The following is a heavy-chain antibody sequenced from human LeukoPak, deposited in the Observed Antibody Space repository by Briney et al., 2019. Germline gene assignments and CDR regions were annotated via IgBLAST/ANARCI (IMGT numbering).Heavy chain of an antibody. CDR1: GGSISSSSYY. D-gene: IGHD2-15*01. Sequence: QPSETLSLTCTVSGGSISSSSYYWGWIRQPPGKELQWIASVYYSGRTNYSPSLKSRVTISVDTSEKQFSLQLNSVTAADTAVYYCARQGSAYYFDFWGQGLLVTVSS. CDR2: VYYSGRT. V-gene: IGHV4-39*01. J-gene: IGHJ4*02. CDR3: ARQGSAYYFDF.